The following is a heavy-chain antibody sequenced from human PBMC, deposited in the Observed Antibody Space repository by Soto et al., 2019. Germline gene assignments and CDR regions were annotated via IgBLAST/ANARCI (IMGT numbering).Heavy chain of an antibody. J-gene: IGHJ6*02. CDR2: INAGNGNT. Sequence: GASVKVSCKASGYTFTSYAMHWVRQAPGQGLEWMGWINAGNGNTKYSQKFQGRVTITRDTSASTAYMELSSLRSEDTAVYYCARDLRFLEWFIVPGGMDVWGQGTTVTVSS. D-gene: IGHD3-3*01. CDR1: GYTFTSYA. V-gene: IGHV1-3*01. CDR3: ARDLRFLEWFIVPGGMDV.